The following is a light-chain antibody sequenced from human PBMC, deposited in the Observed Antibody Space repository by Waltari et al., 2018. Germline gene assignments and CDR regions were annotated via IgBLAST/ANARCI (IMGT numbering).Light chain of an antibody. Sequence: DIVMTQSPDSLAVSLGERVTINCRSSRNLLYNSDNTNYLAWFQQKPGQPPKLLIYWASTRESGVPDRFSGSGSGTEFTLTISSLQAADVAVYYCQQCYSTPYTFGQGTKLEIK. V-gene: IGKV4-1*01. CDR2: WAS. CDR1: RNLLYNSDNTNY. CDR3: QQCYSTPYT. J-gene: IGKJ2*01.